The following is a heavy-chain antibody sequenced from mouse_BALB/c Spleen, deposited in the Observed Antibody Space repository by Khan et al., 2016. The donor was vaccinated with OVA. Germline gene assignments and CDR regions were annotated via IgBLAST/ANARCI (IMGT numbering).Heavy chain of an antibody. CDR1: GFTFSTYG. V-gene: IGHV5-6*01. D-gene: IGHD1-1*01. CDR2: VSTGGSYT. Sequence: EVQGVESGGDLVKPGGSLKLSCAASGFTFSTYGMSWVRQAPDKRLEWVATVSTGGSYTYYPDSVKGRFTISRDNAKNTLYLQMSGLRAEETAMFYCTRLAYYYDSEGFAYWGQGTLVTVSA. CDR3: TRLAYYYDSEGFAY. J-gene: IGHJ3*01.